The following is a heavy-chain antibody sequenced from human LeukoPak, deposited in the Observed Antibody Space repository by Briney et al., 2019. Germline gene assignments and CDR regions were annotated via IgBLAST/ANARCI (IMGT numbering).Heavy chain of an antibody. J-gene: IGHJ3*02. CDR3: ARAYDSSGYGAFDI. D-gene: IGHD3-22*01. Sequence: ASVKVSCKASGGTFSSYAISWVRQAPGQGLEWMGGIIPIFGTANYAQKFQGRVTITTDESTSTAYMELSSLRSEDTAVYYCARAYDSSGYGAFDIWGQGTMVTVSS. V-gene: IGHV1-69*05. CDR2: IIPIFGTA. CDR1: GGTFSSYA.